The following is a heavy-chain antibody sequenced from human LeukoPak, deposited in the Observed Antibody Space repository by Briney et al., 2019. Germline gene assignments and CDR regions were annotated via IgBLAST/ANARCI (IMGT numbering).Heavy chain of an antibody. Sequence: PGGSLRLSCAASGFTVTNYAMYWVRQAPGKGLEWVSAISGRDDSTYYADSVKGRFTISTDTSKNTLFLQMNSLRAEDTAVYYCAKWGDYDILTGYYDPDYWGQGTLVTVSS. V-gene: IGHV3-23*01. CDR2: ISGRDDST. CDR1: GFTVTNYA. CDR3: AKWGDYDILTGYYDPDY. J-gene: IGHJ4*02. D-gene: IGHD3-9*01.